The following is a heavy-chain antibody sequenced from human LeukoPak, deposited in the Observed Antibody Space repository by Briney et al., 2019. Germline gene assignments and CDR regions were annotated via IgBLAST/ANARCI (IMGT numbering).Heavy chain of an antibody. CDR2: IYYSGST. V-gene: IGHV4-39*07. J-gene: IGHJ5*02. CDR1: GGSISRSYSY. CDR3: ARSDSSGRNWFDP. D-gene: IGHD3-22*01. Sequence: SETLPFTGPFPGGSISRSYSYWSWIRQPPGKGLEWIGNIYYSGSTYYNPSLKSRVTISVDTSKNQFSLKLSSVTAADTAVYYCARSDSSGRNWFDPWGQGTLVTVSS.